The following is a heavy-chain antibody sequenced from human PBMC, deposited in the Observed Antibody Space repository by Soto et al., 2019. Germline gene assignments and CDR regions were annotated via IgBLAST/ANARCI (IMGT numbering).Heavy chain of an antibody. D-gene: IGHD3-9*01. J-gene: IGHJ3*02. Sequence: QLQLQESGPGLVKPSETLSLTCTVSGGSISSSSYYWGWIRQPPGKGLEWIGSIYYSGSTYYNPSLKSRVTISVDTSKNQFSLKLSSVTAADTAVYYCASLVPYYDILTGYNDAFDIWGQGTMVTVSS. CDR2: IYYSGST. CDR3: ASLVPYYDILTGYNDAFDI. V-gene: IGHV4-39*01. CDR1: GGSISSSSYY.